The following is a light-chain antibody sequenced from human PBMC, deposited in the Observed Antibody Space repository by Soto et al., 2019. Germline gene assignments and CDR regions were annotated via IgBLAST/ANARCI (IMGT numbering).Light chain of an antibody. CDR2: RDS. CDR3: QVWDSSTARV. CDR1: NIGSKT. J-gene: IGLJ3*02. Sequence: SYELTQPLSVSVALGQTARITCGGNNIGSKTVHWYQQKPGQAPVLVNYRDSHRPAGIPERFSGSTSGNTATLTISRAPAGEEADYYCQVWDSSTARVFGGGTKVTVL. V-gene: IGLV3-9*01.